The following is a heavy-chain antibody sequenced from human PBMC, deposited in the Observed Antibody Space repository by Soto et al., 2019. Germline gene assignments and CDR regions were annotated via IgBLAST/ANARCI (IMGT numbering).Heavy chain of an antibody. J-gene: IGHJ6*02. CDR3: ARPEYSSSSYGMDV. D-gene: IGHD6-6*01. V-gene: IGHV3-48*02. Sequence: GGSLRLSCAASGFTFSSYSMNWVRQAPGKGLEWVSYISSSSSTIYYADSVKGRYTISRDNAKNSLYLQMNSLRDEDTAVYYCARPEYSSSSYGMDVWGQGTTVTVSS. CDR1: GFTFSSYS. CDR2: ISSSSSTI.